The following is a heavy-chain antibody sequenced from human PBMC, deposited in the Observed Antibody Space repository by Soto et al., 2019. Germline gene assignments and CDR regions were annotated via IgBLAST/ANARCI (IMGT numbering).Heavy chain of an antibody. J-gene: IGHJ6*02. CDR1: GGSFSGYY. CDR2: INHSGST. CDR3: ARVRLGDYYYYGMDV. D-gene: IGHD3-16*01. V-gene: IGHV4-34*01. Sequence: SETLSLTCAVYGGSFSGYYWSWIRQPPGKGLEWIGEINHSGSTNYNPSLKGRVTISVDTSKNQFSLKLSSVTAADTAVYYCARVRLGDYYYYGMDVWGQGTTVTVSS.